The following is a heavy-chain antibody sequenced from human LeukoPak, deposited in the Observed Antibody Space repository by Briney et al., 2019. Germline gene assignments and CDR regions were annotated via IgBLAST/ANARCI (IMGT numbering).Heavy chain of an antibody. CDR1: GCTFTSYG. Sequence: GAAVKVSCKASGCTFTSYGISWVRQAPGQGLEWMGWISAYNGNTNYAQKLQGRVTMTTDTSTSTAYMELRSLRSDDTAVYYCSRGRGPGSGSYFKFPLAYWGQGTLVTVSS. J-gene: IGHJ4*02. V-gene: IGHV1-18*01. CDR3: SRGRGPGSGSYFKFPLAY. D-gene: IGHD3-10*01. CDR2: ISAYNGNT.